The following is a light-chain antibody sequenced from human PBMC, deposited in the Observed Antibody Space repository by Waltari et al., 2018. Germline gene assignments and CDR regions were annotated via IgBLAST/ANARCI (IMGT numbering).Light chain of an antibody. J-gene: IGLJ3*02. V-gene: IGLV3-25*03. Sequence: SHDLTQPPSVSVSPGQTARITCSGDALPKQYAYWFQKKPGQAPVLVIYKDTGRPSGSPERFSGSSSGTTVTLTIAGVQADDEADYYCQSADISSSYRVFGGGTKLSVL. CDR3: QSADISSSYRV. CDR1: ALPKQY. CDR2: KDT.